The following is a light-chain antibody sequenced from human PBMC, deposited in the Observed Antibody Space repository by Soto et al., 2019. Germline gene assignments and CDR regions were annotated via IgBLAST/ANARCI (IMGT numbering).Light chain of an antibody. Sequence: EIVLTQSPDTLSLSPGHRGTLSCRASQSISSYLAWYQQKPGQSPRLLIYDASNRATGIPARFSGSGSGTDFTLTISSLEPEDFAVYYCQQRSDWPPITFGQGTRLEIK. CDR2: DAS. V-gene: IGKV3-11*01. CDR3: QQRSDWPPIT. CDR1: QSISSY. J-gene: IGKJ5*01.